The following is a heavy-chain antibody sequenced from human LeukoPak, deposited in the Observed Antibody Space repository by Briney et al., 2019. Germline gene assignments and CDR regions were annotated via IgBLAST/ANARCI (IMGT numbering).Heavy chain of an antibody. Sequence: SETLSLTCAVYGGSFSGYYWSWIRQPPGKGLEWIGEINHSGSTNYNPSLKSRVTISVDTSKNQFSLKLSSVTAADTAVYYCARGLGDYYDSGGPRDYWGQGTLVTVSS. D-gene: IGHD3-22*01. J-gene: IGHJ4*02. V-gene: IGHV4-34*01. CDR2: INHSGST. CDR3: ARGLGDYYDSGGPRDY. CDR1: GGSFSGYY.